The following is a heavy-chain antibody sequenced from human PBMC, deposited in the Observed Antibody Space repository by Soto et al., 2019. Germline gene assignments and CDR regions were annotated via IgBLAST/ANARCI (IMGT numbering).Heavy chain of an antibody. V-gene: IGHV1-18*01. CDR2: ISAYNGNT. Sequence: ASVKVSCKASGYTFTSYGISWVRQAPGQGLEWMGWISAYNGNTNYAQKLQGRVPMTTDTSTSTAYMELRSLRSDDTAVYYCARTGHCSGGSCYRRDAFDIWGQGTMVTVSS. CDR3: ARTGHCSGGSCYRRDAFDI. D-gene: IGHD2-15*01. J-gene: IGHJ3*02. CDR1: GYTFTSYG.